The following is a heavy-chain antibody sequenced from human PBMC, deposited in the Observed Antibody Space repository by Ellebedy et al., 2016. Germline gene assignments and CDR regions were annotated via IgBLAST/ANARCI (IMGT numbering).Heavy chain of an antibody. V-gene: IGHV4-31*03. CDR3: ARGWRFDP. CDR1: GGSISSGGYY. CDR2: IYYSGST. J-gene: IGHJ5*02. D-gene: IGHD1-1*01. Sequence: SETLSLXXTVSGGSISSGGYYWSWIRQHPGKGLEWIGYIYYSGSTYYNPSLKSRVTIAVDTSKNQFSLKLSSVTAADTAVYYCARGWRFDPWGQGTLVTVSS.